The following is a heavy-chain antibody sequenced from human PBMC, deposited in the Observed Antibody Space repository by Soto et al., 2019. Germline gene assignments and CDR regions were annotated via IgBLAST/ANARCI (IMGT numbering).Heavy chain of an antibody. D-gene: IGHD3-22*01. V-gene: IGHV3-23*01. Sequence: GGSLRLSCAASGFTFSSYAMSWVRQAPGKGLEWVSAISGSGGSTYYADSVKGRFTISRDNSKNTLYLQMNSLRAEDTAVYYCAKDRITMIVVVITFFDYWGQGTLVTVSS. CDR3: AKDRITMIVVVITFFDY. CDR1: GFTFSSYA. J-gene: IGHJ4*02. CDR2: ISGSGGST.